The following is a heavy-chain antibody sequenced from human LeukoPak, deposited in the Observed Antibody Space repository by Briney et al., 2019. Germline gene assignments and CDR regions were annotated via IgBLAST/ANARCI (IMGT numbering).Heavy chain of an antibody. D-gene: IGHD3-10*01. CDR2: IYHSGTT. V-gene: IGHV4-38-2*02. CDR1: GYSISNGYC. J-gene: IGHJ5*02. Sequence: SETLSLTCSVSGYSISNGYCWGWIRQPPGKGLEWIGSIYHSGTTYYNPSLKSRVTISVDTSKNQFSLKLSSVTAADTAVYYCARHVGVLLWFGELSRATNWFDPWGQGTLVTVSS. CDR3: ARHVGVLLWFGELSRATNWFDP.